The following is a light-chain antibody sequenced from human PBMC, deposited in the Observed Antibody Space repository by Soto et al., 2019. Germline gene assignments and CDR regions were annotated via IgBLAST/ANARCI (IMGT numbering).Light chain of an antibody. CDR3: AAWDDSLNGFTWV. V-gene: IGLV1-44*01. CDR2: SDN. CDR1: SSNIETNT. Sequence: QSVLTQPPSASGTPGQRVTISCSGSSSNIETNTVNWYKQLPGMSPKLLIHSDNQRPSGVPDRFSGSKSGTSASLAISGLQPEDEADYYCAAWDDSLNGFTWVFGVGTKLTVL. J-gene: IGLJ3*02.